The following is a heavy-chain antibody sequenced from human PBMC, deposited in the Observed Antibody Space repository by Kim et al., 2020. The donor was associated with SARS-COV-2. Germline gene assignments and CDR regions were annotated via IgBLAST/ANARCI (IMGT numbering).Heavy chain of an antibody. J-gene: IGHJ6*02. V-gene: IGHV1-18*01. CDR2: ISAYNGNT. CDR3: ARVRGYCSSTSCYGSDYYYYGMDV. Sequence: ASVKVSCKASSYTFTSYGISWVRQAPGQGLGWMGWISAYNGNTNYAQKLQGRVTMTTDTSTSTAYMELRSLRSDDTAVYYCARVRGYCSSTSCYGSDYYYYGMDVWGQGTTVTVSS. D-gene: IGHD2-2*01. CDR1: SYTFTSYG.